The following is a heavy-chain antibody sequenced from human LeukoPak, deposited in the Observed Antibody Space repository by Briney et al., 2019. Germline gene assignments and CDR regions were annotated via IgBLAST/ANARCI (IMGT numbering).Heavy chain of an antibody. V-gene: IGHV3-30*02. D-gene: IGHD4-11*01. CDR1: GFPFSTYG. Sequence: PGGSLRLSCAASGFPFSTYGMHWVRQAPGKGLEWVAFIRHVGSNEYYADSVRGRFAISRDNSQNTLHLQMNILRVEDTAVYYCVKDWGVLPDYSADGFDIWGPGTVVTVSS. J-gene: IGHJ3*02. CDR3: VKDWGVLPDYSADGFDI. CDR2: IRHVGSNE.